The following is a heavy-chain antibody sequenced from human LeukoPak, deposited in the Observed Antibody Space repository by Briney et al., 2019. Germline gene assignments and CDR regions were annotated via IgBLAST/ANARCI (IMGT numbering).Heavy chain of an antibody. CDR3: AKGSSSWYGNGMDV. D-gene: IGHD6-13*01. CDR2: ISGSGGST. Sequence: PGGSLRLSCAASGFTFSSYAMSWVRQAPGKGLEWVSAISGSGGSTYYADSVKGRFTISRDNSKNTLYLQMNSLRAEDTAVYYCAKGSSSWYGNGMDVWGQGTTVTVSS. V-gene: IGHV3-23*01. CDR1: GFTFSSYA. J-gene: IGHJ6*02.